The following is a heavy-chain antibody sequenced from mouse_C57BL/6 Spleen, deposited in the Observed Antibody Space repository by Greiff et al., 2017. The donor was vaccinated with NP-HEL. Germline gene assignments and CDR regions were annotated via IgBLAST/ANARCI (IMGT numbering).Heavy chain of an antibody. CDR3: ARRRGYYGSSFLFDY. CDR1: GYAFSSYW. V-gene: IGHV1-80*01. J-gene: IGHJ2*01. Sequence: VQLVESGAELVKPGASVKISCKASGYAFSSYWMNWVKQRPGKGLEWIGQIYPGDGDTNYNGKFKGKATLTADKSSSTAYMQLSSLTSEDSAVYFCARRRGYYGSSFLFDYWGQGTTLTVSS. D-gene: IGHD1-1*01. CDR2: IYPGDGDT.